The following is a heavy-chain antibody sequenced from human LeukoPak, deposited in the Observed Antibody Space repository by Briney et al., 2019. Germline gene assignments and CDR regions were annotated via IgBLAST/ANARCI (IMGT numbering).Heavy chain of an antibody. V-gene: IGHV3-33*01. D-gene: IGHD3-10*01. Sequence: GGSLRLSCAASGFTFNNYGMHWVRQAPGKGLEWVALLWYDGTNKYYGDSVKGRFTISRDNSKNTLYLQMNSLRAEDTAVYYCARGRFGELSVATFDIWGQGTMVTVSS. CDR1: GFTFNNYG. CDR3: ARGRFGELSVATFDI. CDR2: LWYDGTNK. J-gene: IGHJ3*02.